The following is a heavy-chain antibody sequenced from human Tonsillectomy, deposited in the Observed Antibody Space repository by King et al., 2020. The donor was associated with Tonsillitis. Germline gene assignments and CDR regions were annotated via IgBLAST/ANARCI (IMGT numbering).Heavy chain of an antibody. Sequence: VQLVESGGGLVQPGGSLRLSCAASGFTFSTYAMTWVRQAPGKGLEWISVMSGAGARTYHADSVKGRFTISRDNSKNTLYLQMNSLRAEDTAVYYCAKCPYDFWSGGLYYAMDVWGQGTTVTISS. CDR2: MSGAGART. J-gene: IGHJ6*02. V-gene: IGHV3-23*04. CDR3: AKCPYDFWSGGLYYAMDV. CDR1: GFTFSTYA. D-gene: IGHD3-3*01.